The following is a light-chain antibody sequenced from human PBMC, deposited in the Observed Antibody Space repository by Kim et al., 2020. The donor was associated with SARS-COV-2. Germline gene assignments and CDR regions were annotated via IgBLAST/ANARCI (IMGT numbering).Light chain of an antibody. CDR1: RKLASIH. CDR3: HQYDTWPQT. CDR2: GTS. V-gene: IGKV3-20*01. J-gene: IGKJ2*01. Sequence: LPFCAGRKLASIHFAWYRQKPGQAPSLLIFGTSSRATGIPDRFSGSGSGTDFSLTISSLEPEDFAVYDCHQYDTWPQTFGQGTKLEI.